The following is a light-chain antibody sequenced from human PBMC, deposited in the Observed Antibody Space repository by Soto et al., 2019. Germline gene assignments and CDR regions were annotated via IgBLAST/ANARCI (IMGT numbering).Light chain of an antibody. CDR1: QSVTTNY. CDR3: QQYGSSPPYN. Sequence: EIVLTQSPGTLSLSPGERATLSCRASQSVTTNYLAWYQQKPGQAPRLLIYGSSTRATGIPDRFSGSGSGTDFTLTISRLEPEDFAVYYCQQYGSSPPYNFGQGTKLEIK. J-gene: IGKJ2*01. CDR2: GSS. V-gene: IGKV3-20*01.